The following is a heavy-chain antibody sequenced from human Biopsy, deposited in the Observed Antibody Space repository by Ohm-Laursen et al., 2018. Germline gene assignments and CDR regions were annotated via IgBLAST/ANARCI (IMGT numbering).Heavy chain of an antibody. D-gene: IGHD3-22*01. CDR3: TRGGYYYDSLAYYYWFDP. V-gene: IGHV1-2*07. CDR2: INAKTGDT. CDR1: GYTFTGYH. J-gene: IGHJ5*02. Sequence: SVKVSCKASGYTFTGYHVHWVRQAPGQGLEWMGWINAKTGDTNYAHKFQGRVTMTRDTSISTAYVDLSSLRSDDTAVYYCTRGGYYYDSLAYYYWFDPWGQGTLVTVSS.